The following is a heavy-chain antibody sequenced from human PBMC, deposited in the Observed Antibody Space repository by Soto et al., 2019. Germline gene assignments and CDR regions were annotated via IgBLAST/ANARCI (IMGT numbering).Heavy chain of an antibody. Sequence: SVKVSCKASGGTFSSYTISCVRQAPGQELEWMGRIIPILGIANCAQRFQGRVTITAGKSTSTAYMELSSLRSEHPAVYYCARCYYLPYYPYYLDVRGQGTTVPVS. V-gene: IGHV1-69*02. CDR1: GGTFSSYT. J-gene: IGHJ6*03. D-gene: IGHD1-26*01. CDR2: IIPILGIA. CDR3: ARCYYLPYYPYYLDV.